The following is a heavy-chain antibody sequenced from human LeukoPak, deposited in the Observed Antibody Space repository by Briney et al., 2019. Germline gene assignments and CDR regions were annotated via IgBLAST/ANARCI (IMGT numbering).Heavy chain of an antibody. CDR3: ARDLGSYYPYYYYGMDV. J-gene: IGHJ6*02. CDR1: GYTFTSYY. V-gene: IGHV1-46*01. D-gene: IGHD1-26*01. Sequence: ASVKVSCKASGYTFTSYYMHWVRQAPGQGLEWMGIINPSGGSTSYAQKFQGRVTMTRDTSTSTVYMELSSLRSKDTAVYYCARDLGSYYPYYYYGMDVWGQGTTVTVSS. CDR2: INPSGGST.